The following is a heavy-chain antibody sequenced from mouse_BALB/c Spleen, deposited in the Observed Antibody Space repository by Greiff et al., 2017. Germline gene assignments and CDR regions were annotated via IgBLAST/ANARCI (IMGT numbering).Heavy chain of an antibody. J-gene: IGHJ3*01. V-gene: IGHV1-67*01. CDR1: GYTFTDYA. CDR2: ISTYYGNT. Sequence: QVQLQQSGPELVRPGVSVKISCKGSGYTFTDYAMHWVKQSHAKSLEWIGVISTYYGNTNYNQKFKGKATMTVDKSSSTAYMELARLTSEDSAINYCAKDYGNYWFAYWGQGTLVTVSA. D-gene: IGHD2-1*01. CDR3: AKDYGNYWFAY.